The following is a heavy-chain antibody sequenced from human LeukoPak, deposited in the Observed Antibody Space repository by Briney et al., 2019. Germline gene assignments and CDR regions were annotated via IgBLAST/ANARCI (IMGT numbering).Heavy chain of an antibody. Sequence: GGSLRLSCAASGFTFSSYGMNWVRQAPGKGLEWVAVISYDGSNKYYADSVKGRFTISRDNSKNTLYLQMNSLRAEDTAVYYCEKGPNWYFDLWGRGTLVTVSS. CDR3: EKGPNWYFDL. J-gene: IGHJ2*01. CDR2: ISYDGSNK. V-gene: IGHV3-30*18. CDR1: GFTFSSYG.